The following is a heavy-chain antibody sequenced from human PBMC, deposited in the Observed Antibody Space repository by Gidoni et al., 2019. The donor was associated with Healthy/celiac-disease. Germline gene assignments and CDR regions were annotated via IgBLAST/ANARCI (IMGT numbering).Heavy chain of an antibody. V-gene: IGHV3-23*01. J-gene: IGHJ5*02. CDR1: GFPFSRYA. D-gene: IGHD6-13*01. Sequence: EVQLLESGGGLVQPGGSLRLSCPAPGFPFSRYAMSWVRQAQGKGLGWVSAISGSGGSTYYEDSVKGRFTISRDNSKNTLYLQMSSLRAEDTAVYYCAKVGMQQLVHHWFDPWGQGTLVTVSS. CDR3: AKVGMQQLVHHWFDP. CDR2: ISGSGGST.